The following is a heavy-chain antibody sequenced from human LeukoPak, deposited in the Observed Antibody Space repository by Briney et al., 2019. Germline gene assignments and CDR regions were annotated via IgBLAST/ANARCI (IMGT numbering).Heavy chain of an antibody. CDR3: ARNNGMDV. CDR2: VNRDGSET. CDR1: GFALSSHW. Sequence: GGSLRLSCAASGFALSSHWMTWVRQVPGRGPEWVANVNRDGSETYYLDSVKGRFTISKDNAKSSLYLQMNSLRAEDTALYHCARNNGMDVWGQGTTVIVSS. V-gene: IGHV3-7*03. J-gene: IGHJ6*02.